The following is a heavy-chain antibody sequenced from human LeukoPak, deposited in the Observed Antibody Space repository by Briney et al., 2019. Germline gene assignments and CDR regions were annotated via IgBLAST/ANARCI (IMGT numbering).Heavy chain of an antibody. Sequence: GRSPRLSCATSGFNFNTHPMHWVRQAPGEGLEWVAVISYDGSNKQYGDSVKGRFTISRDNPKNTLYLEMNRLRVEDTAVYYCASGLSYWGPGTLVTVS. J-gene: IGHJ4*02. CDR2: ISYDGSNK. CDR1: GFNFNTHP. V-gene: IGHV3-30*01. CDR3: ASGLSY. D-gene: IGHD3-10*01.